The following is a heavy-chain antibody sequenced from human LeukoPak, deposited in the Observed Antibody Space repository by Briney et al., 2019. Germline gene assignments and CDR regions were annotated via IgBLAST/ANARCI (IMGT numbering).Heavy chain of an antibody. CDR3: ARTAEVRYSKAPEGAFDI. CDR1: GYTFTGYY. CDR2: INPNSGGT. D-gene: IGHD6-13*01. Sequence: GASVKVSCKASGYTFTGYYMHWVRQAPGQGLEWMGWINPNSGGTNYARKFRGRVTMTRDTSISTAYMELSRLRSDDTAVYYCARTAEVRYSKAPEGAFDIWGQGTMVTVSS. V-gene: IGHV1-2*02. J-gene: IGHJ3*02.